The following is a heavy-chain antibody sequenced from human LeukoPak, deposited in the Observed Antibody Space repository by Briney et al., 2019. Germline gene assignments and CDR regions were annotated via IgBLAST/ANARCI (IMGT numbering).Heavy chain of an antibody. J-gene: IGHJ4*02. V-gene: IGHV1-3*01. CDR3: ARARGSTLRNPFDY. Sequence: FQGRVTITRDTSASTAYMELSSLRSEDTAVYYCARARGSTLRNPFDYWGQGTLVTVSS. D-gene: IGHD1-14*01.